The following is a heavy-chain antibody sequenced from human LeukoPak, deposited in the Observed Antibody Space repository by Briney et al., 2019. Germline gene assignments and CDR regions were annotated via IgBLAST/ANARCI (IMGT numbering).Heavy chain of an antibody. D-gene: IGHD4-17*01. CDR2: TNTGNP. Sequence: TNTGNPTYAQGFTGRFVFSLDTSVRTAYLQISSLTAEDTAVYYCARSNNDGDYLGVGFDYWGQGTLVTVSS. CDR3: ARSNNDGDYLGVGFDY. J-gene: IGHJ4*02. V-gene: IGHV7-4-1*02.